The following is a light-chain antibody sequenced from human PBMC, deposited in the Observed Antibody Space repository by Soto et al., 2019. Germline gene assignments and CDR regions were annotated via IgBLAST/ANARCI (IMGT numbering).Light chain of an antibody. CDR2: DAS. CDR1: QSGSNK. V-gene: IGKV3-11*01. CDR3: QQRSNWPAWIT. J-gene: IGKJ5*01. Sequence: DIVFRHSTATLSLSPGEGATLSCGASQSGSNKLAWYHQKPGQAPRLLIYDASISPTVIPPRFRGSGSGTDFTLTISSLEPEDSATYYCQQRSNWPAWITFGQGT.